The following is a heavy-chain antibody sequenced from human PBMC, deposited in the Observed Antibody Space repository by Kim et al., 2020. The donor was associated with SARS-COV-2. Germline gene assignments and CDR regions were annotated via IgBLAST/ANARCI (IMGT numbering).Heavy chain of an antibody. CDR3: AKDSSSYYYYYGMDV. J-gene: IGHJ6*02. CDR2: ISGIGGST. CDR1: GFTFSSYA. D-gene: IGHD6-6*01. V-gene: IGHV3-23*01. Sequence: GGSLRLSCAASGFTFSSYAMSWVRQAPGKGLEWVSAISGIGGSTYYAHSVKGRFTISRDNSKNTLYLQINSLRAEDTAVYYCAKDSSSYYYYYGMDVWGQGTTVTASS.